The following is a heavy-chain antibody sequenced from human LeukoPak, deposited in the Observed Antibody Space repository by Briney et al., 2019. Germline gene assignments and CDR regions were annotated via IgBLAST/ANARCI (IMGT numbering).Heavy chain of an antibody. CDR3: ARGVAWELQYYYYYGMDV. J-gene: IGHJ6*02. CDR1: GYTFTSYA. V-gene: IGHV1-69*13. D-gene: IGHD1-26*01. CDR2: IIPIFGTA. Sequence: ASVKVSCKASGYTFTSYAISWVRQAPGQGLEWMGGIIPIFGTANYAQKFQGRVTITADESASTAYMELSSLRSEDTAVYYCARGVAWELQYYYYYGMDVWGQGTTVTVSS.